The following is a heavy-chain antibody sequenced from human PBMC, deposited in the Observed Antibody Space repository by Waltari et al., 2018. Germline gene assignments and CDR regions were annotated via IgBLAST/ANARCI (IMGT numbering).Heavy chain of an antibody. Sequence: EVQLVESGGGLVQPGGSLRLSYAASGFTFSSYAMSWVRQAPGKGLGWVSAISGGGGSTYYDESVKGRFTMSRDNSKNTLYLQMNSLRAEDTAVYYCAKDDYGVQLWGYWGQGTLVTVSS. CDR2: ISGGGGST. V-gene: IGHV3-23*04. CDR1: GFTFSSYA. J-gene: IGHJ4*02. D-gene: IGHD4-17*01. CDR3: AKDDYGVQLWGY.